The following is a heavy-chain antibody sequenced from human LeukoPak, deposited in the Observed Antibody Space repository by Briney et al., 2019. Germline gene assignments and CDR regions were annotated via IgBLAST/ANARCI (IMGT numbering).Heavy chain of an antibody. Sequence: SETLSLTCTVSGGSISSSSYYWGWIRQPPGKGLEWIGEINHSGSTNYNPSLKSRVAISVDTSKNQFSLKLSSVTAADTAVYYCARYSYGSGSNDAFDIWGQGTMVTVSS. CDR3: ARYSYGSGSNDAFDI. V-gene: IGHV4-39*07. D-gene: IGHD3-10*01. CDR2: INHSGST. CDR1: GGSISSSSYY. J-gene: IGHJ3*02.